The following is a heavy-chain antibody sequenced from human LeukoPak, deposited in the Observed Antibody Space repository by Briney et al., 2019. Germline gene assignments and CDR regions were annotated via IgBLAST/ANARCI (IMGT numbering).Heavy chain of an antibody. D-gene: IGHD1-26*01. CDR2: IRSKAYGGTT. CDR3: TRDNPRGSSDY. V-gene: IGHV3-49*03. Sequence: GGSLRLSCTASGFTFGDYAMSWFRQAPGKGLEWVGFIRSKAYGGTTEYAASVKGRFTISRDDSKSIAYLQMNSLKTEDTAVYYCTRDNPRGSSDYWGQGTLVTVSS. CDR1: GFTFGDYA. J-gene: IGHJ4*02.